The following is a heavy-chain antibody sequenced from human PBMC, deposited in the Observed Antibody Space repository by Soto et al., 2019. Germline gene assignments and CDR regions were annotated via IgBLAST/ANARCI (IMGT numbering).Heavy chain of an antibody. J-gene: IGHJ4*02. V-gene: IGHV3-23*01. CDR2: ISGSGGST. D-gene: IGHD3-9*01. CDR1: GFTFSSYA. CDR3: AKFIYDILTGYYTFDY. Sequence: PGGSLRLSCAASGFTFSSYAMSWVRQAPGKGLEWVSAISGSGGSTYYAGSVKGRFTISRDNSKNTLYLQMNSLRAEDTAVYYCAKFIYDILTGYYTFDYWGQGTLVTVSS.